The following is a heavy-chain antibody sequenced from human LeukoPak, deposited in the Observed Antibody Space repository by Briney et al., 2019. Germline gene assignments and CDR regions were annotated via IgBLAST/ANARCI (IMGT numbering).Heavy chain of an antibody. J-gene: IGHJ4*02. V-gene: IGHV3-30-3*01. D-gene: IGHD5-24*01. Sequence: GGSLRLSCAASGFTFSSYPMHWVRQAPGKGLEWVAVISYDGSEKHYADPVKGRFTISRDNSKSTLYLQMNSLRAEDTAVYYCARGKINWGQGTLVTVSS. CDR1: GFTFSSYP. CDR2: ISYDGSEK. CDR3: ARGKIN.